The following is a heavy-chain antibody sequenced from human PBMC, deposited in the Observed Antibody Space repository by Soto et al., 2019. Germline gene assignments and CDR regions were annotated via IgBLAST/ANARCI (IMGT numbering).Heavy chain of an antibody. D-gene: IGHD6-13*01. CDR3: AREGSYSSSWYRPDY. J-gene: IGHJ4*02. CDR1: GYTFTSYG. CDR2: ISAYNGNT. V-gene: IGHV1-18*01. Sequence: QVQLVQSGAEVKKPGASVKFSCKASGYTFTSYGISWVRQAPGQGLDGMGWISAYNGNTNYAQKLQGRVTMTTDTSTSTAYMELRSLRSDDTAVYYCAREGSYSSSWYRPDYWGQGTLVTVSS.